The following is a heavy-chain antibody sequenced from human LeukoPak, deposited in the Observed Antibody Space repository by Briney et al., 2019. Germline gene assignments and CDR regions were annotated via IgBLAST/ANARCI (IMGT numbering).Heavy chain of an antibody. Sequence: GGSLRLSCAASGFTFSSYAMSWVRQAPGKGLEWVSAISGSGGSTYYADSVKGRFTISRDNSKNTLYLLMNSLRAEDTAVYYCAKDREDAEYYFDYWGQGTLVTVSS. V-gene: IGHV3-23*01. D-gene: IGHD2-2*01. CDR1: GFTFSSYA. J-gene: IGHJ4*02. CDR2: ISGSGGST. CDR3: AKDREDAEYYFDY.